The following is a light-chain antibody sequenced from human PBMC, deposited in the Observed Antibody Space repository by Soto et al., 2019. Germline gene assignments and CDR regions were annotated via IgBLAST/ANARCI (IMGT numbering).Light chain of an antibody. V-gene: IGKV3-15*01. CDR2: GAS. CDR3: KQYGRSPPWT. Sequence: MVMRQCRAPLSVSPGERVTLSCRTSHSVNSHVAWYQQKPGQAPRLLLYGASARATGIPVRFSGSGFGTEFTLTISSLQSEDFAMYYCKQYGRSPPWTFGQGTKVDI. J-gene: IGKJ1*01. CDR1: HSVNSH.